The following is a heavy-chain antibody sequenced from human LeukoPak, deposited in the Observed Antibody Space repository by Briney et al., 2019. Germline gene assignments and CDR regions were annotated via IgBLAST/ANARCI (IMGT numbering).Heavy chain of an antibody. CDR1: GYSFTSHW. J-gene: IGHJ4*02. V-gene: IGHV5-51*01. CDR3: ARHAVRDGYNRHNDY. D-gene: IGHD5-24*01. Sequence: GESLKISCKGSGYSFTSHWIAWVRQMPGKGLEGMGMIYPGDSDTRYSPSFQGQVTISADKSISTAYLQWNSLKASDTAMYYCARHAVRDGYNRHNDYWGQGTLVTVSS. CDR2: IYPGDSDT.